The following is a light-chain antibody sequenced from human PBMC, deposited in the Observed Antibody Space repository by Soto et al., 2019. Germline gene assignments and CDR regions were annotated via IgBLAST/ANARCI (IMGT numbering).Light chain of an antibody. Sequence: QSALAQPASVSGSPGQSITISCTGTSSDVGSYNLVSWYQHHPGKAPRLIIYEVSKRPSGVSNRFSGSKSGNTASLTISGLQAEDEADYYCCSYAGSSTLVFGTGTKATVL. V-gene: IGLV2-23*02. CDR1: SSDVGSYNL. J-gene: IGLJ1*01. CDR2: EVS. CDR3: CSYAGSSTLV.